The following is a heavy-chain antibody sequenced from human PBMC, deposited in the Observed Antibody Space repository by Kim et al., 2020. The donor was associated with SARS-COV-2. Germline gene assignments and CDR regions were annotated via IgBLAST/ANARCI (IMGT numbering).Heavy chain of an antibody. V-gene: IGHV4-34*01. D-gene: IGHD3-3*01. CDR2: INHSGST. CDR3: ARGIYPRVFGVVIILRVVGHWFDP. Sequence: SETLSLTCAVYGGSFSGYYWSWIRQPPGKGLEWIGEINHSGSTNYNPSLKSRVTISVDTSKNQFSLKLSSVTAADTAVYYCARGIYPRVFGVVIILRVVGHWFDPWGQGTLVTVSS. J-gene: IGHJ5*02. CDR1: GGSFSGYY.